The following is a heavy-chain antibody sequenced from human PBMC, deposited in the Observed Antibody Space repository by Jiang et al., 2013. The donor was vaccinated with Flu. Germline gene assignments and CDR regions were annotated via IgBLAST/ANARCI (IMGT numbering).Heavy chain of an antibody. CDR2: ISSSSSYE. CDR1: GFSFTSHS. CDR3: ARGMDYVNYGMDV. Sequence: VQLVESGGGLVKPGGSLRLSCAASGFSFTSHSMNWVRQAPGKGLEWVSSISSSSSYEYYAESLKGRFTISRDNAKNSLYLQMNTLRAEDTAVYYCARGMDYVNYGMDVWGQGTTVTVSS. J-gene: IGHJ6*02. D-gene: IGHD4-17*01. V-gene: IGHV3-21*01.